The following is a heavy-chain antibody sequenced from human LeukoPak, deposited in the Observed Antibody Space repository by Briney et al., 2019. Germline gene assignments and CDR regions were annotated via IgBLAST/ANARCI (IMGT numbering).Heavy chain of an antibody. V-gene: IGHV4-59*12. Sequence: PSETLSLTCTVSGGSISSYYWSWIRQPPGKGLEWIGYIYYSGSTNYNPSLKSRVTISVDTSKNQFSLQLNSVTPEDTAVYYCARELRALGRRAQWLVEGDAFDIWGQGTMVTVSS. J-gene: IGHJ3*02. CDR3: ARELRALGRRAQWLVEGDAFDI. CDR2: IYYSGST. CDR1: GGSISSYY. D-gene: IGHD6-19*01.